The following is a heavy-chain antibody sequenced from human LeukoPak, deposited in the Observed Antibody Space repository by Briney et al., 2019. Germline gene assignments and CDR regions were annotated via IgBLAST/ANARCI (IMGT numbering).Heavy chain of an antibody. V-gene: IGHV1-46*01. CDR2: INPSGGST. J-gene: IGHJ6*02. D-gene: IGHD3-3*01. CDR1: GYTFTSYY. CDR3: ARDRDFWSGSDYYYYGMDV. Sequence: ASVKVSCKASGYTFTSYYMHWVRQAPGQGLEWMGIINPSGGSTSYAQKFQGRVTMTRDASTSTVYMELSSLRSEDTAVYYCARDRDFWSGSDYYYYGMDVWGQGTTVTVSS.